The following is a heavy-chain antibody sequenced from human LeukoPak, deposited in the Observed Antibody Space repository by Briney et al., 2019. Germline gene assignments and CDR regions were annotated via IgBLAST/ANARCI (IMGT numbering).Heavy chain of an antibody. V-gene: IGHV4-31*03. Sequence: SQTLSLTCSVSGGSFSSGGYYWNWVRQLPEKGLEWLGYISHSGYSYYTPSLKSRLTISMDTSKNQFSLKLTSVTAADTAVYYCAKFGSDAFDIWGQGTMVTVSS. CDR3: AKFGSDAFDI. CDR2: ISHSGYS. J-gene: IGHJ3*02. D-gene: IGHD3-10*01. CDR1: GGSFSSGGYY.